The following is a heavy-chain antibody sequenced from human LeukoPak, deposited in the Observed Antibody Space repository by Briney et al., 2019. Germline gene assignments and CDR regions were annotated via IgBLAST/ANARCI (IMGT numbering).Heavy chain of an antibody. V-gene: IGHV7-4-1*02. D-gene: IGHD6-19*01. J-gene: IGHJ4*02. Sequence: ASVKVSCKASGYTFTSSALNWVRQAPGQGLEWMGWIDTNTGNPTYAQGFTGRFVFSLDTSVSTAYLHISSLEAEDTAIYYCATDLKKGDSGCFDYWGQGTLVTVSS. CDR1: GYTFTSSA. CDR3: ATDLKKGDSGCFDY. CDR2: IDTNTGNP.